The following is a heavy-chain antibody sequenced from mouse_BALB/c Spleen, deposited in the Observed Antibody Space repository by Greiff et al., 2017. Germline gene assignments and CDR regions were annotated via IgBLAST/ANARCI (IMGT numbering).Heavy chain of an antibody. J-gene: IGHJ3*01. CDR3: ASRYYRYDGSPFAY. D-gene: IGHD2-14*01. V-gene: IGHV5-9-4*01. Sequence: EVQLVESGGGLVKPGGSLKLSCAASGFTFSSYAMSWVRQSPEKRLEWVAEISSGGSYTYYPDTVTGRFTISRDNAKNTLYLEMSSLRSEDTAMYYCASRYYRYDGSPFAYWGQGTLVTVSA. CDR1: GFTFSSYA. CDR2: ISSGGSYT.